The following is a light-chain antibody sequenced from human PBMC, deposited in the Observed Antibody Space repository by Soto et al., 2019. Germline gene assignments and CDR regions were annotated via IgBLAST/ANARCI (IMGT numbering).Light chain of an antibody. CDR2: EVS. CDR3: SSYAGSNNHVV. Sequence: QSALTQPPSASGSPGQSVTISCTGTSSDVGGYNYVSWYQQHPDKAPKLMIYEVSKRPSGVPDRFSGSKSGNTASLTVSGLQAEDEADYYCSSYAGSNNHVVFGGGTKVTAL. V-gene: IGLV2-8*01. J-gene: IGLJ2*01. CDR1: SSDVGGYNY.